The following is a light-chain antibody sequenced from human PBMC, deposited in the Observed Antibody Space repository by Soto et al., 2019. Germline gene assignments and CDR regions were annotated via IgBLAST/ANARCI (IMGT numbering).Light chain of an antibody. V-gene: IGKV1-5*03. J-gene: IGKJ1*01. CDR1: QSISIW. CDR3: QQYNSYSET. Sequence: DIQMTQSPSTLSASVGDRVTITCRASQSISIWLAWYQQKPGKAPKLLIYKASTLESGVPSRFSGSGSGTEFTLTISSLQPDDFATYFCQQYNSYSETFGQGTKVEIK. CDR2: KAS.